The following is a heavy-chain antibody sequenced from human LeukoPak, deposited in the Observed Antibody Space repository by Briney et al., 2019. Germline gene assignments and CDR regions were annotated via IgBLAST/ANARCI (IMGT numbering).Heavy chain of an antibody. CDR1: GFTFSSNY. Sequence: PGGSLRLPCAASGFTFSSNYMSWIRQTPGKGLEWLSYITSDGSTMFYADSVKGRFTISRDNAKNSLYLQMNSLRAEDTAVYYCAREGRWLDRAYYYYMDVWGKGTTVTVSS. J-gene: IGHJ6*03. CDR2: ITSDGSTM. D-gene: IGHD5-24*01. CDR3: AREGRWLDRAYYYYMDV. V-gene: IGHV3-11*04.